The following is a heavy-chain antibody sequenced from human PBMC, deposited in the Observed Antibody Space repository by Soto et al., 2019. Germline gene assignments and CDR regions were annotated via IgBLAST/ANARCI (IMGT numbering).Heavy chain of an antibody. V-gene: IGHV4-31*02. D-gene: IGHD3-22*01. Sequence: SETLSLTWPSSGFYFSRGCYYLRWIRPHPGKGLEWIGYIYYSGSTHYNPSLKSRVTISVDTSKNQFSLKLSSVTAADTAVYFCTRLHHYDSTSDAFETWGQGTMFTV. J-gene: IGHJ3*02. CDR2: IYYSGST. CDR1: GFYFSRGCYY. CDR3: TRLHHYDSTSDAFET.